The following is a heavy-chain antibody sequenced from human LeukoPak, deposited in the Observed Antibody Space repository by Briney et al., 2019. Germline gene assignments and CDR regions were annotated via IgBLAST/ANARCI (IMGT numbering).Heavy chain of an antibody. CDR1: GFPFSRYA. Sequence: GGSLRLSCAASGFPFSRYAMYWVRQAPGKGLEWVAVMSYDGSDKYYGDSVKGRFTISRDNSKNTLYLQMNSLRPEDTAVYYCAREGLRWLQFSFDYWGQGTRVTVSS. D-gene: IGHD5-24*01. V-gene: IGHV3-30-3*01. CDR2: MSYDGSDK. CDR3: AREGLRWLQFSFDY. J-gene: IGHJ4*02.